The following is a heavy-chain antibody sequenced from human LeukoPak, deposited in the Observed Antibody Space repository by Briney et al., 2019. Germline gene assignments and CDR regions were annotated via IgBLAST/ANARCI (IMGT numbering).Heavy chain of an antibody. J-gene: IGHJ4*02. CDR2: ITSSGSTI. Sequence: GGSLRLSCAASGFNFSTFTMNWVRQAPGRGLEWVSSITSSGSTIFYADSVKGRFTVSRDNAKNSLYLQVYSLTVEDTATYYCARLRTGRFSTSWFDYWGQGSLVTVSS. V-gene: IGHV3-48*04. D-gene: IGHD6-13*01. CDR3: ARLRTGRFSTSWFDY. CDR1: GFNFSTFT.